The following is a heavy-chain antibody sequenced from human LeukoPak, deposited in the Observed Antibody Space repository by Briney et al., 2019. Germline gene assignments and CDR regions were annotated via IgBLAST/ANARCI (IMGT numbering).Heavy chain of an antibody. CDR3: ARLFYYDSSGYPDY. CDR2: IYYRGST. CDR1: GASISSYY. Sequence: SETLSLTCTVSGASISSYYWGWIRQPPGKGLEWIGYIYYRGSTNYNPSLKSRVTISVDTSKNQFSLNLSFVTAADTAVYYCARLFYYDSSGYPDYWGQGTLVTVSS. V-gene: IGHV4-59*08. D-gene: IGHD3-22*01. J-gene: IGHJ4*02.